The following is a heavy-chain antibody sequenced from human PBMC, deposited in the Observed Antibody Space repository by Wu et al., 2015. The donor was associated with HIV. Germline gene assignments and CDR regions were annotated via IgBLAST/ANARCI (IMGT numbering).Heavy chain of an antibody. D-gene: IGHD5-18*01. Sequence: QVQLVRSGAEVKKPGSSVRVSCKASGGTFSTYAISWVRQAPGQGLEWMGRIVPLFDAPNYAQRFHDRLTVTADGSTTTAYMELSNLRSEDTAVYYCARVDSPMALYFFDQWGQGTLVTVSS. CDR2: IVPLFDAP. V-gene: IGHV1-69*13. J-gene: IGHJ4*02. CDR3: ARVDSPMALYFFDQ. CDR1: GGTFSTYA.